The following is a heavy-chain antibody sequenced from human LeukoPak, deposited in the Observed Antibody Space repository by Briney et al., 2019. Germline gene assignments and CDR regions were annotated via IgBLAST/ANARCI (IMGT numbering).Heavy chain of an antibody. CDR1: GGSISSYY. Sequence: PSETLSLTCTVSGGSISSYYWSWIRQPPGKGLEWIGYIYYSGSTNYNPSLKSRVTISVDTSKNQFSLKLSSVTAADTAVYYCARLTGDNALDYWGQGTLVTVSS. V-gene: IGHV4-59*08. CDR3: ARLTGDNALDY. CDR2: IYYSGST. J-gene: IGHJ4*02. D-gene: IGHD4-17*01.